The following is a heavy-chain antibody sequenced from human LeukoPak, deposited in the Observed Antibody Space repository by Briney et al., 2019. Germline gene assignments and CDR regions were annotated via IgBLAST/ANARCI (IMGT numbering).Heavy chain of an antibody. D-gene: IGHD5-18*01. CDR1: GGSISSYY. Sequence: PSETLSLTCTVSGGSISSYYWSWIRQPPGKGLEWIGYIYYSGSTNYNPSLKSRVTISVDTSKNQFSLKLSSVTAADTAVYYCARSVQGYSYVPGYFDLWGRGTLVTVSS. V-gene: IGHV4-59*12. CDR3: ARSVQGYSYVPGYFDL. J-gene: IGHJ2*01. CDR2: IYYSGST.